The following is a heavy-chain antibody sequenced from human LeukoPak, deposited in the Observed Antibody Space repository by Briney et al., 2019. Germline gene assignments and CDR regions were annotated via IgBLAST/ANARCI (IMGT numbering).Heavy chain of an antibody. V-gene: IGHV1-2*02. J-gene: IGHJ4*02. CDR1: GYTFTGYY. CDR2: INPNSGGT. D-gene: IGHD3-10*01. CDR3: ARGITTMVRGVTYYFDY. Sequence: GASVKVSCKASGYTFTGYYMHWVRQAPGQGLEWVGWINPNSGGTNYAQKFQGRVTMTRDTSISTAYMGLSRLRSDDTAVYYCARGITTMVRGVTYYFDYWGQGTLVTVSS.